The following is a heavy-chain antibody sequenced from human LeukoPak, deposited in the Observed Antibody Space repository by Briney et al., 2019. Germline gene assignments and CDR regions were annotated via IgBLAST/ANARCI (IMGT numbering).Heavy chain of an antibody. Sequence: ASVKVSCKASGYTFTSYGISWVRQAPGQGLEWMGWISAYNGNTNYAQKLQGRVTMTTDTSTSTAYMELRSLRSDGTAVYYCARDGITMIVVARMQGDYWGQGTLVTVSS. D-gene: IGHD3-22*01. CDR2: ISAYNGNT. J-gene: IGHJ4*02. V-gene: IGHV1-18*01. CDR3: ARDGITMIVVARMQGDY. CDR1: GYTFTSYG.